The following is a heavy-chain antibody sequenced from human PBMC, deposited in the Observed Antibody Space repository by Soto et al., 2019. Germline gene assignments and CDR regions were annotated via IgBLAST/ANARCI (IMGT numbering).Heavy chain of an antibody. CDR2: IYNGGST. CDR1: GDSVSSVGFH. D-gene: IGHD3-3*01. CDR3: ARAPVGLDTISYFDY. V-gene: IGHV4-30-4*01. Sequence: QVQLQESGPGLVKPSETLSLTCTVSGDSVSSVGFHWAWLRRPPGKGLEWIGYIYNGGSTYYRPSPGSWIDMSPDANRNYYSLRMTSVTAAEPGGYFCARAPVGLDTISYFDYWGQGKLVTVSS. J-gene: IGHJ4*02.